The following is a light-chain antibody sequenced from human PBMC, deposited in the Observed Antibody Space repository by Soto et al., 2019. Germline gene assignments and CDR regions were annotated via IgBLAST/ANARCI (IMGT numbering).Light chain of an antibody. CDR3: QQSYSTPPT. Sequence: DIQMTQSPSSLSASVGDRVTITCRASQSISSYLNWYQQKPVKAPKLLIYAASSLQSGLPSRFSGSGSGTYFTLTISSLQPEDFATYYCQQSYSTPPTFGQGTKVEIK. CDR1: QSISSY. V-gene: IGKV1-39*01. J-gene: IGKJ1*01. CDR2: AAS.